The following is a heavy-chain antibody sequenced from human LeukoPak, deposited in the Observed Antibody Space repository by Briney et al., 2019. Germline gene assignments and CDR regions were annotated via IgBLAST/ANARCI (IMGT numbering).Heavy chain of an antibody. CDR1: GFTFSKYA. D-gene: IGHD5-18*01. CDR2: LNDRGTGT. Sequence: GGSLRLSCAASGFTFSKYAMSWVRQAPGEGVEWVSTLNDRGTGTYYADSVKGRFTISRDNSKSTLSLQMISLRDEDTALYYCATGLKTAVGPYMGYHYYMDVWGKGTTVTVSS. J-gene: IGHJ6*03. V-gene: IGHV3-23*01. CDR3: ATGLKTAVGPYMGYHYYMDV.